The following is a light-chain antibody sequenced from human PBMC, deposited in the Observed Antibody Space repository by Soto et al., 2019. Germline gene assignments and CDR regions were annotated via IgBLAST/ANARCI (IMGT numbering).Light chain of an antibody. Sequence: QSALTQPASVSGSPGQSIPISCTSTSSDVGGYNYISWYQHHPGKAPKLLIYDVSNRPSGISNRFSGSKSDNTASLTISGLQPEDEADYYCSSYTTSNTRQIVFGTGTKVTVL. CDR1: SSDVGGYNY. V-gene: IGLV2-14*03. CDR3: SSYTTSNTRQIV. CDR2: DVS. J-gene: IGLJ1*01.